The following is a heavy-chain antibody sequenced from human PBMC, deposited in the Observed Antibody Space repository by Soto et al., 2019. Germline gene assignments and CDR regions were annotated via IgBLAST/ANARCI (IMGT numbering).Heavy chain of an antibody. V-gene: IGHV1-2*02. Sequence: SSVKVSCKASGYTFTDYYLHWVRQAPGQGLECMGWINPNNGDTNYAQKFQGRVTMTRDTSISTAYMEVSRLRSDDTAVYYCARSVSFITPRPDYWGQGTLVTVSS. D-gene: IGHD6-6*01. CDR3: ARSVSFITPRPDY. J-gene: IGHJ4*02. CDR2: INPNNGDT. CDR1: GYTFTDYY.